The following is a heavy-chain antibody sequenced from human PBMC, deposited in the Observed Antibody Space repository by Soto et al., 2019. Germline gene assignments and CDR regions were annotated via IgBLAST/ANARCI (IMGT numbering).Heavy chain of an antibody. CDR3: AKDGAEVYYDSTGYYS. V-gene: IGHV3-23*01. J-gene: IGHJ4*02. Sequence: EVQLLESGGGLVQPGGSLRLSCAGSGFTFSSYAMSWVRQAPGKGLEWGSRISGSGGSTYYADSVKGRFTISRDNSKNTLYLQMNSLRAEDTAEYYCAKDGAEVYYDSTGYYSWGQGTLVTVSS. D-gene: IGHD3-22*01. CDR2: ISGSGGST. CDR1: GFTFSSYA.